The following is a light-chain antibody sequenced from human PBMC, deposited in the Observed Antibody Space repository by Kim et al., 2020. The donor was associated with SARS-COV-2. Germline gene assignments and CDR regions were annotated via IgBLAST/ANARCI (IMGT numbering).Light chain of an antibody. Sequence: VSPGQTARITCSGHKLGDKFACWYQQKPGQSPALVIYRDTERPSGIPERFSGSNSGDTATLTISGTQATDEADYYCQAWDSTTGVFGGGTQLTVL. V-gene: IGLV3-1*01. CDR2: RDT. J-gene: IGLJ3*02. CDR1: KLGDKF. CDR3: QAWDSTTGV.